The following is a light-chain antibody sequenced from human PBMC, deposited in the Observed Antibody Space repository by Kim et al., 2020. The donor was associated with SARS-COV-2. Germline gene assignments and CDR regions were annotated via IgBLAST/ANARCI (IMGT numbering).Light chain of an antibody. CDR1: TSDVGAYNY. Sequence: GQSITISCTGTTSDVGAYNYVSWYQQHPGKAPKVMIYDVTERPAEVSNRFSGSKSGNTASLTISGLHAEDEGDYYCSSYTSIATWVFGGGTKVTVL. J-gene: IGLJ3*02. V-gene: IGLV2-14*03. CDR2: DVT. CDR3: SSYTSIATWV.